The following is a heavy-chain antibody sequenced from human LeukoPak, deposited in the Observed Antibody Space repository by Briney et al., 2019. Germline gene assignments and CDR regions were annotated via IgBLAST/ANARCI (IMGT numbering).Heavy chain of an antibody. CDR3: AKGAWWELGYSYGFFDY. CDR1: GFPFSSYS. CDR2: ISSSSGYI. Sequence: PGGSLRLSCAASGFPFSSYSMNWVRQAPGKGLEWVSSISSSSGYIYYADSVKGRFTISRDNAKNSLYLQMNSLSAEDTAVYYCAKGAWWELGYSYGFFDYWGQGTLVTVSS. J-gene: IGHJ4*02. V-gene: IGHV3-21*04. D-gene: IGHD5-18*01.